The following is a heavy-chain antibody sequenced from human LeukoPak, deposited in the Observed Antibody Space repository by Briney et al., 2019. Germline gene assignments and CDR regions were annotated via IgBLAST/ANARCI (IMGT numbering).Heavy chain of an antibody. CDR1: GGSISSSSYY. Sequence: SETLSLTCSVSGGSISSSSYYWGWIRQPPGKGLEWIGSIYYSGSTYYNPSLKSRVTISVDTSKNQFSLKLSSVTAADTAVYYCARIHYDYVWGTYRYTRFDPWGQGTLVIVSS. V-gene: IGHV4-39*07. J-gene: IGHJ5*02. D-gene: IGHD3-16*02. CDR2: IYYSGST. CDR3: ARIHYDYVWGTYRYTRFDP.